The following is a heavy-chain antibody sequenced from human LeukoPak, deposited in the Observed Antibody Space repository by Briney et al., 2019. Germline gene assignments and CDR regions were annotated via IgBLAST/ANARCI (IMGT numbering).Heavy chain of an antibody. J-gene: IGHJ4*02. V-gene: IGHV4-30-4*01. CDR2: IYYTGSA. CDR1: GHSISSGDYY. Sequence: MPSETLSLTCTVSGHSISSGDYYWDWVRQTPGQGPEWIGYIYYTGSAYYNPSLKSRVTMSVDTSRNQFPLTLTSVTAADTAVYYCARHNYDSRGYLTYLFDYWGRGALVTVSS. CDR3: ARHNYDSRGYLTYLFDY. D-gene: IGHD3-22*01.